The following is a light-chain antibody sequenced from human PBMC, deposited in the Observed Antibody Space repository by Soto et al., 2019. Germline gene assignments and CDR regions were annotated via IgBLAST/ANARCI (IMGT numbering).Light chain of an antibody. CDR2: EVS. Sequence: QSVLTQPPSASGSPGQSVTISCTGSSSDVGEYKYVSWYQQHPGKAPKLVIYEVSKRPPGVPNRFSGSKSGNTASLTVSGLQSEDEAEYHCSSYAGINIYVIGTGTKVTVL. CDR3: SSYAGINIYV. V-gene: IGLV2-8*01. J-gene: IGLJ1*01. CDR1: SSDVGEYKY.